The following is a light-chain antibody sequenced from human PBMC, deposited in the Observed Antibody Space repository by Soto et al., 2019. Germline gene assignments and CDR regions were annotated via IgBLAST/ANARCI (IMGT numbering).Light chain of an antibody. CDR1: QSFSSSY. CDR2: ATS. J-gene: IGKJ1*01. Sequence: EIVLTQSPGTLSLSPGERATLSCRASQSFSSSYLAWYQQKPGQAPRLLIYATSSRATGIPDRFSGSGSGTDFTLTISRLEHEDVAVYYCHQYANSPPWTFGQGTKVEIK. V-gene: IGKV3-20*01. CDR3: HQYANSPPWT.